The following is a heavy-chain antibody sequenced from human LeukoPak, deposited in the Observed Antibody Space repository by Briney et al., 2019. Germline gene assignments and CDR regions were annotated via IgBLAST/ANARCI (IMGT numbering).Heavy chain of an antibody. J-gene: IGHJ5*02. CDR2: IIPIFGTA. CDR1: GGTFSSYA. Sequence: ASVKVSCKASGGTFSSYAISWVRQAPGQGLEWMGGIIPIFGTANYAQKFQGRVTITTDESTGTAYMELSSLRSEDTAVYYCARLRDCSGGSCFHWFDPWGQGTLVTVSS. D-gene: IGHD2-15*01. V-gene: IGHV1-69*05. CDR3: ARLRDCSGGSCFHWFDP.